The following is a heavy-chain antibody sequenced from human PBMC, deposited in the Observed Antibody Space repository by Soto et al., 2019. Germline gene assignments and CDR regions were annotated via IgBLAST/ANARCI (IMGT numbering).Heavy chain of an antibody. Sequence: GGSLRLSCAASGFTFSSYSMNWVRQAPGKGLEWVSYISSSSSTIYYAVSVKGRFTISRDNAKNSLYLQMNSLRAEDTAVYYCARDRYDILTGYFTPGWFDPWGQGTLVTVSS. CDR1: GFTFSSYS. J-gene: IGHJ5*02. V-gene: IGHV3-48*01. D-gene: IGHD3-9*01. CDR3: ARDRYDILTGYFTPGWFDP. CDR2: ISSSSSTI.